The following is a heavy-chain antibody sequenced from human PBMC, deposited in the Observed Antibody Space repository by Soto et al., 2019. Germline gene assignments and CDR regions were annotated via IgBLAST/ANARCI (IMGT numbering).Heavy chain of an antibody. CDR2: IHSSGST. CDR3: ARIQHSAGSYRWFDP. Sequence: QVQLQESGPGLVKHSGTLSLTCTVSGGSISGYYWTWIRQSAGKGLEYIGRIHSSGSTNFSPSLKSRVAMSVDTAQNQFSLTLTSLTAADTAVYFCARIQHSAGSYRWFDPWGQGTLVTVSS. D-gene: IGHD6-19*01. V-gene: IGHV4-4*07. CDR1: GGSISGYY. J-gene: IGHJ5*02.